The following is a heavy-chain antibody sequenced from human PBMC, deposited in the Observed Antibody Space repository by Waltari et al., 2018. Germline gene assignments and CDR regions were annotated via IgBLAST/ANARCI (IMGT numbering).Heavy chain of an antibody. Sequence: EVQLVETGGGLIQPGGSLRLSCAASGFTVSSNYMSWVRQAPGKGLEWVSVIYSGGSTYYADSVKGRFTISRDNSKNTLYLQMNSLRAEDTAVYYCARVTDGFLIDYWGQGTLVTVSS. V-gene: IGHV3-53*02. CDR1: GFTVSSNY. J-gene: IGHJ4*02. CDR2: IYSGGST. CDR3: ARVTDGFLIDY.